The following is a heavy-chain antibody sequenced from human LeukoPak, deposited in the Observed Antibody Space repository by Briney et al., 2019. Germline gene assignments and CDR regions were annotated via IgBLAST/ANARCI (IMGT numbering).Heavy chain of an antibody. J-gene: IGHJ4*02. Sequence: GESLKISCKASGYSFTTYWIVWVRQMPGEGLEWMGMIHPADSESRYSPSFQGQVTFSADKSITTAYVQWNSLKASDSAMYYCARLIRASGGWDSWGQGTLVTVSS. CDR2: IHPADSES. V-gene: IGHV5-51*01. CDR1: GYSFTTYW. CDR3: ARLIRASGGWDS. D-gene: IGHD6-19*01.